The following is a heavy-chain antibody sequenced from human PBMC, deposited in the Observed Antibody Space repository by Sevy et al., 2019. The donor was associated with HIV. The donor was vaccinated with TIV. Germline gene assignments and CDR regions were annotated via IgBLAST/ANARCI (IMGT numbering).Heavy chain of an antibody. V-gene: IGHV1-18*04. Sequence: ASVKVSCKASGYTFTSYGISWVRQAPGQGLEWMGWISAYNGNTNDAQKLQGRVTMTTDTSTSTAYMELRSLRSDDTAVYYCARVAYAILTGYYNRWFDPWGQGTLVTVSS. CDR2: ISAYNGNT. CDR3: ARVAYAILTGYYNRWFDP. D-gene: IGHD3-9*01. CDR1: GYTFTSYG. J-gene: IGHJ5*02.